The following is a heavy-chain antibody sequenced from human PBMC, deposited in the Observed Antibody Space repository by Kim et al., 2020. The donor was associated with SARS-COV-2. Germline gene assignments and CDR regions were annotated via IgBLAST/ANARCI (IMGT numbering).Heavy chain of an antibody. CDR3: ASTALAFYGSGNRVDS. CDR2: VYNSGNT. D-gene: IGHD3-10*01. Sequence: SETLSLTCTVSVDSMSSYYWSWIRQSPGKRLEWLGYVYNSGNTHYNPSLKSRVSMSVDTSKTQFSLKLTSVTAADTAVYYCASTALAFYGSGNRVDSWGQGILVTMSS. V-gene: IGHV4-59*12. J-gene: IGHJ5*01. CDR1: VDSMSSYY.